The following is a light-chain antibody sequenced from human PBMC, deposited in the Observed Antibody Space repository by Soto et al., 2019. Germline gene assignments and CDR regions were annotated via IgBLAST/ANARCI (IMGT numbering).Light chain of an antibody. CDR1: SSNIGAGSD. V-gene: IGLV1-40*01. Sequence: QSVLTQPPSVSGAPGQRVTISCTGSSSNIGAGSDVHWYQQLPGTAPKLLIYGNSNRPSGVPDRFSGSKSGTSASLAITGLQAEDEADYYCQSSDSSLSGLVVFGGGTKVTVL. CDR2: GNS. J-gene: IGLJ2*01. CDR3: QSSDSSLSGLVV.